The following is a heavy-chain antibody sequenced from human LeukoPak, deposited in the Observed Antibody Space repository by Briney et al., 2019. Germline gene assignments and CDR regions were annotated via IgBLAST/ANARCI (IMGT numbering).Heavy chain of an antibody. V-gene: IGHV3-23*01. CDR3: AIKPKSYGGSHEAFDI. CDR2: TSGSGVST. J-gene: IGHJ3*02. D-gene: IGHD4-23*01. CDR1: GFTFSSYA. Sequence: GGSLRLSCAASGFTFSSYAMSWVGPGPGQGLEWVLTTSGSGVSTYNADYVKARFTISRDNTKNMLYLKTNSLRAEDTAVHYCAIKPKSYGGSHEAFDIWGQGTMVTVSS.